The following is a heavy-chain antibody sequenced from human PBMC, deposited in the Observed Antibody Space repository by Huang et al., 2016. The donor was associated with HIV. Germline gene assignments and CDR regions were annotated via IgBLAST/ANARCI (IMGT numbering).Heavy chain of an antibody. CDR3: ARGGILGTSWYRPFDY. CDR1: AFDFRSYA. D-gene: IGHD6-13*01. V-gene: IGHV3-30-3*01. Sequence: QVQLGESGGGVVQPEKSLRLSCAASAFDFRSYAMNWVRQALGKGPLWVAFISNDGNNMYYSDSVKGRFIISRDNSKNTLYLQMNSLGGEDTAIYYCARGGILGTSWYRPFDYWGQGTLVTVSS. J-gene: IGHJ4*02. CDR2: ISNDGNNM.